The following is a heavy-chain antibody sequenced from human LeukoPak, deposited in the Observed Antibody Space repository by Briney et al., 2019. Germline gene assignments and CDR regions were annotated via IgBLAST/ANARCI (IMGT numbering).Heavy chain of an antibody. V-gene: IGHV4-34*01. CDR1: GGSFSGYY. CDR3: ARRATMVRGVIGN. Sequence: SETLSLTCAVYGGSFSGYYWSWIRQPPGKGLEWIGEINHSGSTNYNPSLKSRVTISVDTSKNQFPLKLSSVTAADTAVYYCARRATMVRGVIGNWGQGTLVTVSS. CDR2: INHSGST. D-gene: IGHD3-10*01. J-gene: IGHJ4*02.